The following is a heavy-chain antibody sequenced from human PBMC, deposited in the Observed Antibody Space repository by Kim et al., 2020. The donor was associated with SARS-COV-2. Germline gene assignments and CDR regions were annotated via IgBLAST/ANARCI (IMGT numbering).Heavy chain of an antibody. CDR1: GYSFTTYW. Sequence: GESLKISCKGSGYSFTTYWIGWVRQMPGKGLEWMGIIYPGDSDTRYSPSFQGQVTISADKSISTAYLQWISLKASDTAMYYCARIYYGSGIYYGYFDLWGRGTLVTVSS. D-gene: IGHD3-10*01. CDR3: ARIYYGSGIYYGYFDL. V-gene: IGHV5-51*01. J-gene: IGHJ2*01. CDR2: IYPGDSDT.